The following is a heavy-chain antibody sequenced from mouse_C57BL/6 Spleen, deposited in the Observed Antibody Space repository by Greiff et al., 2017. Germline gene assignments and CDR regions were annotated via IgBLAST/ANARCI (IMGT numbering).Heavy chain of an antibody. J-gene: IGHJ2*01. CDR3: AREGHYYGSSFDY. V-gene: IGHV1-55*01. CDR1: GYTFTSYW. CDR2: IYPGSGST. D-gene: IGHD1-1*01. Sequence: QVQLQQPGAELVKPGASVKMSCKASGYTFTSYWITWVKQRPGQGLEWIGDIYPGSGSTNYNEKFKSKATLTVDTSSSTAYMQLSSLTSEDSAVXYCAREGHYYGSSFDYWGQGTTLTVSS.